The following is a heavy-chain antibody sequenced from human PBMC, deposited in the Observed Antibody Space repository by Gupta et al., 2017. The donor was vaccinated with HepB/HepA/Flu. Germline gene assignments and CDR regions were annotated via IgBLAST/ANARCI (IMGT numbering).Heavy chain of an antibody. Sequence: EVQLVESGGGLVQPGGSLRLSCSASGFTFSSYEMNWVRQAPGKGLEWVSYISSSGSTIYYADSVKGRFTISRDNAKNSLYLQMNSLRAEDTAVYYCARDRRNYYDSSGYYFGYYYGMDVWGQGTTVTVSS. V-gene: IGHV3-48*03. J-gene: IGHJ6*02. CDR3: ARDRRNYYDSSGYYFGYYYGMDV. D-gene: IGHD3-22*01. CDR2: ISSSGSTI. CDR1: GFTFSSYE.